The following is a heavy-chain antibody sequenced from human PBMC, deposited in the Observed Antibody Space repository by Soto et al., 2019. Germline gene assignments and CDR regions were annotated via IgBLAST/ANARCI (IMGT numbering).Heavy chain of an antibody. D-gene: IGHD3-16*02. CDR2: IYYSGST. V-gene: IGHV4-59*01. CDR3: ARDNTFGGVIATNWFDP. J-gene: IGHJ5*02. CDR1: GGSISSYY. Sequence: PSETLSLTCTVSGGSISSYYWSWIRQPPGKGLEWIGYIYYSGSTNYNPSLKSRVTISVDTSKNQFSLKLSSVTAADTAVYYCARDNTFGGVIATNWFDPWGQGTLVTVSS.